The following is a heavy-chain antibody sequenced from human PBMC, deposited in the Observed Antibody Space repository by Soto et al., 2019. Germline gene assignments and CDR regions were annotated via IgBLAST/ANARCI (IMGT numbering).Heavy chain of an antibody. CDR2: INHSGST. CDR1: GWSFSGYY. J-gene: IGHJ6*03. Sequence: SETLSLTCAVYGWSFSGYYWSWIRQPPGKGLEWIGEINHSGSTNYNPSLKSRVTISVDTSKNQFSLKLSSVTAADTAVYYCARLVFNYYYIDVWGKGTTVTVSS. V-gene: IGHV4-34*01. CDR3: ARLVFNYYYIDV. D-gene: IGHD2-8*01.